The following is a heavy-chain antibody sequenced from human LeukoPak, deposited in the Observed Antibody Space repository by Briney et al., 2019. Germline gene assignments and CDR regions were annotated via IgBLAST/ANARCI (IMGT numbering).Heavy chain of an antibody. V-gene: IGHV1-18*01. D-gene: IGHD3-22*01. J-gene: IGHJ5*02. Sequence: GASVKVSCKASGYTFTSYGISWVRQAPGQGLEWMGWISAYNGNTNYAQKLQGRVTMTRDTSTSTVYMELSSLRSEDTAVYYCARDREYYYDSSGYYSRGARRNNWFDPWGQGTLVTVSS. CDR2: ISAYNGNT. CDR1: GYTFTSYG. CDR3: ARDREYYYDSSGYYSRGARRNNWFDP.